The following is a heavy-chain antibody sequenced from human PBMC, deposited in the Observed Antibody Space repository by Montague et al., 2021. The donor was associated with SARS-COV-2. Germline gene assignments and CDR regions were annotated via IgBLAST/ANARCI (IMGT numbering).Heavy chain of an antibody. CDR2: INHSGTT. CDR1: GGSFSGYY. V-gene: IGHV4-34*01. J-gene: IGHJ4*02. CDR3: ARWDPQTLTLIGLRGKSASDY. D-gene: IGHD4-23*01. Sequence: SETLSLTCAVYGGSFSGYYWTWIRQSPGKGLEWIAGINHSGTTNYNFNPSLRSRVTISVDTSKGQFSLKSSSVTAADTGVYYCARWDPQTLTLIGLRGKSASDYWGQGTLVTVSS.